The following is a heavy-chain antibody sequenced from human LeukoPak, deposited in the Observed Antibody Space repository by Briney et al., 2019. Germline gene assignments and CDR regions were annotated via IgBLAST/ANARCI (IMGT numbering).Heavy chain of an antibody. CDR1: GFTFNTYG. CDR3: AKGGIQPWNYYFDY. CDR2: IRYDGSDK. V-gene: IGHV3-30*02. D-gene: IGHD1-7*01. J-gene: IGHJ4*02. Sequence: GGSLRLSCAASGFTFNTYGMHWVRQAPGKGLEWVTFIRYDGSDKFYADSVQGRFTVSRDNSKNTVSLQMNSLRREDAAVYYCAKGGIQPWNYYFDYWGQGTQVTVSS.